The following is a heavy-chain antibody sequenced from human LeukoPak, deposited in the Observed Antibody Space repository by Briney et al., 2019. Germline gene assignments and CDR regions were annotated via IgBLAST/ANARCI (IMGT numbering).Heavy chain of an antibody. CDR2: IIPILGIA. CDR1: GGTFSSYA. V-gene: IGHV1-69*04. D-gene: IGHD5-12*01. Sequence: SVKVSCKAPGGTFSSYAISWVRQAPGQGLEWMGRIIPILGIANYAQKFQGRVTITADKSTSTAYMELSSLRSEDTAVYYCARDSGYDCYFDYWGQGTLVTVSS. CDR3: ARDSGYDCYFDY. J-gene: IGHJ4*02.